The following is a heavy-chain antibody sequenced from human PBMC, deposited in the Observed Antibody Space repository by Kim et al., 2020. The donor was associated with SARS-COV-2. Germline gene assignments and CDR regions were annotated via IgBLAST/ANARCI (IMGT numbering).Heavy chain of an antibody. D-gene: IGHD6-19*01. Sequence: GGSLRLSCAASGFTFSSYGMHWVRQAPGKGLEWVAVISYDGSNKYYADSVKGRFTISRDNSKNTLYLQMNSLRAEDTAVYYCARGCSSGWETMVFGLYYYYYGMDVWGQGTTVTVSS. CDR1: GFTFSSYG. V-gene: IGHV3-33*05. J-gene: IGHJ6*02. CDR2: ISYDGSNK. CDR3: ARGCSSGWETMVFGLYYYYYGMDV.